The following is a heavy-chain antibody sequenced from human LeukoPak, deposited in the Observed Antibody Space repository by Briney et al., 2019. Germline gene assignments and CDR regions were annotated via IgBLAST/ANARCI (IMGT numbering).Heavy chain of an antibody. Sequence: PSETLSLTCTVSVGSISSGDYYWSWIRQPPGKGLWSIGYIYYSGSTYYNTSLKSRVTISVDTSKNQFSLKLSSVTAADTAVYYCARDHCSSTSCYEGGFDYWGQGTLVTVSS. CDR3: ARDHCSSTSCYEGGFDY. J-gene: IGHJ4*02. D-gene: IGHD2-2*01. V-gene: IGHV4-30-4*08. CDR1: VGSISSGDYY. CDR2: IYYSGST.